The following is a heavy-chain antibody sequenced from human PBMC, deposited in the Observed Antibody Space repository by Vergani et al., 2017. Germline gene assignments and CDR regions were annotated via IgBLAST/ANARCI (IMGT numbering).Heavy chain of an antibody. Sequence: QVQLVQSGAEVKTPGASVKVSCKASGYTFTGHYMHWVRQAPGQGLEWMGWINPNSGGTNYAQKFQGRVTMTRDTSISTAYMELSRLRSDDTAVYYCAKTNSDYGGNFELDPWGQGTLVTVSS. CDR3: AKTNSDYGGNFELDP. J-gene: IGHJ5*02. CDR1: GYTFTGHY. D-gene: IGHD4-23*01. CDR2: INPNSGGT. V-gene: IGHV1-2*02.